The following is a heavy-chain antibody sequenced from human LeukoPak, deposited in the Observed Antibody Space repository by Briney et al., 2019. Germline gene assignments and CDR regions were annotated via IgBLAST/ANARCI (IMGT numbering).Heavy chain of an antibody. D-gene: IGHD2-2*02. Sequence: GGSLRLSCAASGFTFSIYSINWVRQAPGKGLEWVSFISSGSSTIYYADSVKGRFTISRDNAKNSLYLQMNSLRAEDTAVYYCARADCSSTSCYTGGFDYWGQGTLVTVSS. J-gene: IGHJ4*02. CDR3: ARADCSSTSCYTGGFDY. V-gene: IGHV3-48*01. CDR2: ISSGSSTI. CDR1: GFTFSIYS.